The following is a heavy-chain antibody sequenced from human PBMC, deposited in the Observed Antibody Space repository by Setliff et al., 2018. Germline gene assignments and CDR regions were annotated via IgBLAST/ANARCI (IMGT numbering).Heavy chain of an antibody. CDR1: GGSISSSSYY. CDR2: IYYRGST. V-gene: IGHV4-39*07. CDR3: ARDPYDYVWGTYRYHDAFDI. D-gene: IGHD3-16*02. Sequence: PSETLSLTCTVSGGSISSSSYYWGWIRQPPGKGLEWIGSIYYRGSTYYNPSLKSRVTISIDTSKNQFSLKLSSVTAADTAVYYCARDPYDYVWGTYRYHDAFDIWGQGTMVTVSS. J-gene: IGHJ3*02.